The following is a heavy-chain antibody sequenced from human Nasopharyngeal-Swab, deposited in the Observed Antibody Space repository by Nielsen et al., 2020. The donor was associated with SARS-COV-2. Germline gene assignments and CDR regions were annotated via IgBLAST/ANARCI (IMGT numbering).Heavy chain of an antibody. V-gene: IGHV3-23*01. J-gene: IGHJ4*02. CDR3: AKGPGVSSSSVSGLRRDY. Sequence: GGSLRLSCAASGFTFSSYAMSWVRQAPGKGLEWVSAISGGGGSTYYADSVKGRFTISRDNSKNTLYLQMNSLRAEDTAVYYCAKGPGVSSSSVSGLRRDYWGQGTLVTVSS. D-gene: IGHD6-6*01. CDR1: GFTFSSYA. CDR2: ISGGGGST.